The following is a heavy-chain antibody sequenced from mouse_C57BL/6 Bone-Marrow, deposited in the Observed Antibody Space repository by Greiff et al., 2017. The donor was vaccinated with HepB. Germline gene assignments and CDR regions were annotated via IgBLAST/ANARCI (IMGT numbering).Heavy chain of an antibody. CDR1: GFTFSNYW. D-gene: IGHD2-1*01. CDR3: TDGTLYYGNYSDY. V-gene: IGHV6-3*01. Sequence: EVKVEESGGGLVQPGGSMKLSCVASGFTFSNYWMNWVRQSPEKGLEWVAQIRLKSDNYATHYAESVKGRFTISRDYSKSSVYLQMNNLRAEDTGIYYCTDGTLYYGNYSDYWGQGTTLTVSS. J-gene: IGHJ2*01. CDR2: IRLKSDNYAT.